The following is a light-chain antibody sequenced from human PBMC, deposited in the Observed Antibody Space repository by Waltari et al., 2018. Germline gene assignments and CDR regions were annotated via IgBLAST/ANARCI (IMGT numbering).Light chain of an antibody. CDR3: GSYAGSYSWV. Sequence: QSALTQPRSVSGSPGQSVTISCTGTSSDVGGYNYVSWYQHHPGKAPKCMIYDVTRRPSGVPDRFSGSKSGNTASLTISGLQAEDEADYYCGSYAGSYSWVFGGGTKATVL. CDR1: SSDVGGYNY. CDR2: DVT. J-gene: IGLJ3*02. V-gene: IGLV2-11*01.